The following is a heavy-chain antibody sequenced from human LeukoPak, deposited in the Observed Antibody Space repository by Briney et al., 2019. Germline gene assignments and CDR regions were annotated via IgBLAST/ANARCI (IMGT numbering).Heavy chain of an antibody. J-gene: IGHJ4*01. CDR3: STGPRSLPY. V-gene: IGHV3-30*02. CDR1: DFTFSSYG. D-gene: IGHD4-23*01. CDR2: IRYDESDK. Sequence: PGGSLRLSCAASDFTFSSYGMHWVRQAPGKGLEWVAFIRYDESDKYYADSVKGRFTISRDNAKNSLYLQMNSLRPEDTALYYCSTGPRSLPYWGPGTLVTVSS.